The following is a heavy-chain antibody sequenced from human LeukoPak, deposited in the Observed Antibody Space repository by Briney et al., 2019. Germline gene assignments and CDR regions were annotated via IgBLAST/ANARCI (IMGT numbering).Heavy chain of an antibody. CDR3: ARSPRDSRDWTGSLDY. D-gene: IGHD3/OR15-3a*01. V-gene: IGHV3-30*03. Sequence: GGSLRLSCAASGFTFSSYSMNWVRQAPGKGLEWVAVISYGGHVKFYADSVKGRFTVSRDVSKNIVSLEMNSLRVDDTAVYYCARSPRDSRDWTGSLDYWGQGTLVTVSS. CDR2: ISYGGHVK. J-gene: IGHJ4*02. CDR1: GFTFSSYS.